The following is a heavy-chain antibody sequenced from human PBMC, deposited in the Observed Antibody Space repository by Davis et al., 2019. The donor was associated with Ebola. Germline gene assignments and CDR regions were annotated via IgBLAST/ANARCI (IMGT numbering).Heavy chain of an antibody. CDR2: INHSGST. CDR3: ARGLRGRLAKWFDP. V-gene: IGHV4-34*01. D-gene: IGHD6-19*01. Sequence: SETLSLTCAIYGGSFSGYYWSWIRQPPGKGLEWIGEINHSGSTNYNPSLKSRVTISLDKSKSQFSLNLRSVTAADTAMYYCARGLRGRLAKWFDPWGQGTLVIVSS. CDR1: GGSFSGYY. J-gene: IGHJ5*02.